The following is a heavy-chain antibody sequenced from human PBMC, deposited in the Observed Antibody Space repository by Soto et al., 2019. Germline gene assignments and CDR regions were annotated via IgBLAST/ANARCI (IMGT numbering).Heavy chain of an antibody. CDR2: ISYDGSNK. CDR3: ARKGAGMITFGGVIDY. CDR1: GFTFSSYA. J-gene: IGHJ4*02. Sequence: QVQLVESGGGVVQPGRSLRLSCAASGFTFSSYAMHWVRQAPGKGLEWVAVISYDGSNKYYADSVKGRFTISRDNSENTLYLQMNSLRAEDTAVYYCARKGAGMITFGGVIDYWGQGTLVTVSS. D-gene: IGHD3-16*01. V-gene: IGHV3-30-3*01.